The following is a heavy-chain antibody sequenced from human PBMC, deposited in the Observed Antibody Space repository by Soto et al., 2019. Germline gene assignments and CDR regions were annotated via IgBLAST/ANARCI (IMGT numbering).Heavy chain of an antibody. Sequence: QVQLVQSGGEVRKPGASVKVSCKASGDTITNYGISWVRQAPGQGLEWMGWISFYNGNTQYAQNLQGRVTLTTDTSTSTAYMELRSLRSDDTAVYYCASAPSIAVAGKESWGQGTLVTVSS. V-gene: IGHV1-18*01. D-gene: IGHD6-19*01. CDR2: ISFYNGNT. J-gene: IGHJ4*02. CDR1: GDTITNYG. CDR3: ASAPSIAVAGKES.